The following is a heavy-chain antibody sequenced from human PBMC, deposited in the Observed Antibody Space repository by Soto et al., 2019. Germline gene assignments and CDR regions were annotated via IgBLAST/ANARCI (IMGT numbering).Heavy chain of an antibody. CDR2: INAGNGNT. V-gene: IGHV1-3*01. D-gene: IGHD3-9*01. CDR3: ARNLMDYDILTGYYMAYYFEY. J-gene: IGHJ4*02. CDR1: GYTFTSYA. Sequence: QVQLVQSGAEVKKPGASVKVSCKASGYTFTSYAMPWVRQAPGQRLEWMGWINAGNGNTKYSQNFQGRVTITRDTSATTAYMELSSMRSEGTAVYYCARNLMDYDILTGYYMAYYFEYWGQGTLVTVSS.